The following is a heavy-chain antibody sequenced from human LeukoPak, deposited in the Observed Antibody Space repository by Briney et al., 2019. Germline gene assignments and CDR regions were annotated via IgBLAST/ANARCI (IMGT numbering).Heavy chain of an antibody. V-gene: IGHV1-3*01. D-gene: IGHD3/OR15-3a*01. CDR1: GYTFTAYT. Sequence: ASVKVSCKASGYTFTAYTIHWVRQAPGQRLEWMGWINAGNGNTRSSQKFQGRVTITRDTSASTAYMELSSLRPEDTAVYYCARGPRSDFWTGYYESWFDPWGQGTLVTVSS. J-gene: IGHJ5*02. CDR3: ARGPRSDFWTGYYESWFDP. CDR2: INAGNGNT.